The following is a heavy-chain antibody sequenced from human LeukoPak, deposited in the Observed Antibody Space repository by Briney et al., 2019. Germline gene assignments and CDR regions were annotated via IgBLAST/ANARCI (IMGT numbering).Heavy chain of an antibody. V-gene: IGHV3-23*01. D-gene: IGHD3-10*01. CDR2: ISGSGGST. CDR3: AKTLLWFGETTSYYFDY. Sequence: GGSLRLSCAASGFTFSSYAMSWVRQAPGKGLEWVSAISGSGGSTYYADSVKGRFTISRDNSKNTLYLQMNSLRAEDTAVYYRAKTLLWFGETTSYYFDYWGQGTLVTVSS. J-gene: IGHJ4*02. CDR1: GFTFSSYA.